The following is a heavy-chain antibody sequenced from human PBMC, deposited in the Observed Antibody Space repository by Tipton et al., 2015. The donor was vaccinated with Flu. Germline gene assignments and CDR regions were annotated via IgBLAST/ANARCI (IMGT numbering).Heavy chain of an antibody. J-gene: IGHJ6*02. V-gene: IGHV4-34*01. CDR1: GESFSGYY. Sequence: LRLSCAVYGESFSGYYWSWIRQPPGKGLEWIGEINHSGSTYYSPSLKRRVTISADTSNNQFSLRLSSVTAADTAVYYCARVLGNSHSYGMDVWGQGTTVTVSS. D-gene: IGHD1-1*01. CDR3: ARVLGNSHSYGMDV. CDR2: INHSGST.